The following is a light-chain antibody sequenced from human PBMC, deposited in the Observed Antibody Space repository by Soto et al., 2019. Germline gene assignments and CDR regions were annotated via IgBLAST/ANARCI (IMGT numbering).Light chain of an antibody. V-gene: IGLV1-40*01. CDR1: SSNIGAGYD. J-gene: IGLJ1*01. Sequence: SVRTQPPSVSGAPGQRVTISCTGSSSNIGAGYDVHWYQQLPGTAPKLLIYGNSNRPSGAPDRFSGSKSGTSASLAITGLQAEDEADYYCQSYDSSLSGRYVFGTGTKVTVL. CDR2: GNS. CDR3: QSYDSSLSGRYV.